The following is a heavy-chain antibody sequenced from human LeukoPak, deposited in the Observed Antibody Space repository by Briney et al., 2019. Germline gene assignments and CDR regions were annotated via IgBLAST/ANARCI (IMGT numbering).Heavy chain of an antibody. CDR2: TSSDGSNK. J-gene: IGHJ4*02. Sequence: GGSLRLSCAASGFTFSSYGMHWVRQAPGKGLEWVAGTSSDGSNKHYADSVKGRFTISRDNSKNTLYLQMNSLGGDDTAVYHCAKDGKERAEPGDFDYWGQGTLVTVSS. CDR3: AKDGKERAEPGDFDY. V-gene: IGHV3-30*18. CDR1: GFTFSSYG. D-gene: IGHD1-14*01.